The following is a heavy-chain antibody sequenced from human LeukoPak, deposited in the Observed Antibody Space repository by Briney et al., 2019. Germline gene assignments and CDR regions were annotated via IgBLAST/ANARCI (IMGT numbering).Heavy chain of an antibody. D-gene: IGHD3-3*01. CDR1: GGSISSYY. CDR2: IYYSGRT. V-gene: IGHV4-59*08. Sequence: PSETLSLTCTVSGGSISSYYWSWIRQPPGKGLEWIGYIYYSGRTKYNPSLKSRVTISVDTSKNQFSLKLSSVTAADTAVYYCARLPRYDFWSWGQGTLVTVSS. J-gene: IGHJ4*02. CDR3: ARLPRYDFWS.